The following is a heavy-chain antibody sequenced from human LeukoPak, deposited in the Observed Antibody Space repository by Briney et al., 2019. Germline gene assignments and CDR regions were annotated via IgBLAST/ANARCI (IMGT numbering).Heavy chain of an antibody. CDR3: ARDQNDILTGYYFDY. CDR1: GFTLSSYW. J-gene: IGHJ4*02. CDR2: INTDGTVT. Sequence: GSLRLSCAASGFTLSSYWMHWVRQVPGKGLVWVSHINTDGTVTHYADSVKGRFTISRDNSKNTLYLQMNSLRAEDTAVYYCARDQNDILTGYYFDYWGQGTLVTVSS. D-gene: IGHD3-9*01. V-gene: IGHV3-74*01.